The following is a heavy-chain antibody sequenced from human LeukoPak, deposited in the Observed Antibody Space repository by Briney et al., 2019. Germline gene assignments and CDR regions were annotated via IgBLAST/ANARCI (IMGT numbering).Heavy chain of an antibody. V-gene: IGHV1-46*01. CDR3: AKGYCTGASCYVLDS. D-gene: IGHD2-15*01. CDR1: GYDFTTNY. Sequence: ASVKVSCKASGYDFTTNYIHWVRQAPGQGLQWMGTINPSVGSTTYGQRFRGRVTMTRDTSTATVYMDLSSLTSEDTAIHYCAKGYCTGASCYVLDSWGQGTLVTVSS. CDR2: INPSVGST. J-gene: IGHJ4*02.